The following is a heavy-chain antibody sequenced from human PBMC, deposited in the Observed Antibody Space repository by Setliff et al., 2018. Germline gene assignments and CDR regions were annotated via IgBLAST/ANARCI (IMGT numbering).Heavy chain of an antibody. CDR3: ARHLWGRWTATSSDYFDY. CDR1: GYSITSGYY. CDR2: LFHTGTP. D-gene: IGHD6-25*01. Sequence: PSETLSLTCTVSGYSITSGYYWGWIRQSPGKGLEWLGSLFHTGTPYYNPSLQSRLTMSVDTSNNQFSLKLNSVTADDAAVYYCARHLWGRWTATSSDYFDYWGQGGLVTVSS. V-gene: IGHV4-38-2*02. J-gene: IGHJ4*02.